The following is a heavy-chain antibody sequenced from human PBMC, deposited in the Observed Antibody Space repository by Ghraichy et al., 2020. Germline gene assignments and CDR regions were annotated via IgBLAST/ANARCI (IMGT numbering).Heavy chain of an antibody. CDR2: IYYSGST. D-gene: IGHD1-7*01. CDR3: ARATGNWNYHLHY. CDR1: GGSVSSGSYY. V-gene: IGHV4-61*01. J-gene: IGHJ4*02. Sequence: SETLSLTCTVSGGSVSSGSYYWSWIRQPPGKGLEWIGYIYYSGSTNYNPSLKSRVTISVDTSKNQFSLKLSSVTAADTAVYYCARATGNWNYHLHYWGQGTLVTVSS.